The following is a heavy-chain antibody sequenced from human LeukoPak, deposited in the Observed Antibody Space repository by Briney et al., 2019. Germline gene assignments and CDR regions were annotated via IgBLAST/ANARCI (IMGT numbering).Heavy chain of an antibody. CDR1: GGTFSSYT. CDR3: ASLGRLIDY. CDR2: IIPILGIA. Sequence: SVKVSCKASGGTFSSYTISWVRQAPGRGLEWMGRIIPILGIANYAQKFQGRVTITADKSTSTAYMELSSQRSEDTAVYYCASLGRLIDYWGQGTLVTVSS. J-gene: IGHJ4*02. V-gene: IGHV1-69*02. D-gene: IGHD3-16*01.